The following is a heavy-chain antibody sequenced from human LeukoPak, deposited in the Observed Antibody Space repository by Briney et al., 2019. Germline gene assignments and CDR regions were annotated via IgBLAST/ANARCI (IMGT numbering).Heavy chain of an antibody. CDR2: IIPIFGTA. Sequence: SVKVSCXASGGTFSSYAISWVRQAPGQGLEWMGRIIPIFGTANSAQKFQGRVTITTDESTSTAYMELSSLRSEDTAVYYCAREQYSSSDLDYWGQGTLVTVSS. D-gene: IGHD6-6*01. CDR3: AREQYSSSDLDY. J-gene: IGHJ4*02. V-gene: IGHV1-69*05. CDR1: GGTFSSYA.